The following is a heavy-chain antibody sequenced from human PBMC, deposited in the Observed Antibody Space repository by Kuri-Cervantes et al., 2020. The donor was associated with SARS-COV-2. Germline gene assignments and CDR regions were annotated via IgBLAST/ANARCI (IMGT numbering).Heavy chain of an antibody. J-gene: IGHJ4*02. CDR3: ARWTSTYYYDSSGYTY. V-gene: IGHV4-34*01. D-gene: IGHD3-22*01. CDR2: INHSGST. Sequence: SETLSLTCTVSGGSFSGYYWSWIRQPPGKGLEWIGEINHSGSTNYNPSLKSRVTISVDTSKNQFSLKLSSVTAADTAVYYCARWTSTYYYDSSGYTYWGQGTLVTVSS. CDR1: GGSFSGYY.